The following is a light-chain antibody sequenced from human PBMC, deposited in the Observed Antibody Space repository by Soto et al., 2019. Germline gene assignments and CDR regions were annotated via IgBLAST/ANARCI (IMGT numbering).Light chain of an antibody. Sequence: EIVLTPSPGTLSLSPVERATLSCRASQSVSSNLAWYQQKPGQAPRLLIYAASTRATGIPTRFSGSGSGTEFTLTIRSLQSEDFAVYYCQQYTEWPPWKCGQGTKVAIK. CDR3: QQYTEWPPWK. CDR2: AAS. V-gene: IGKV3-15*01. CDR1: QSVSSN. J-gene: IGKJ1*01.